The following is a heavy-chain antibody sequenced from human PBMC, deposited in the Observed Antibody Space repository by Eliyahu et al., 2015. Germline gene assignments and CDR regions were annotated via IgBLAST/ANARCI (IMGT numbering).Heavy chain of an antibody. CDR3: ARGPGYGVKDDAFDI. CDR2: INHSGDT. Sequence: QWGAGLLKPSETLSLTCAVYGGSFSGYYWSWIRQPPGRGLEWIGEINHSGDTNYNPSLKSRVTISVDTSKNQFSLKLNSVTAADTAVYYCARGPGYGVKDDAFDIWGQGTMVTVSS. J-gene: IGHJ3*02. D-gene: IGHD4-17*01. V-gene: IGHV4-34*01. CDR1: GGSFSGYY.